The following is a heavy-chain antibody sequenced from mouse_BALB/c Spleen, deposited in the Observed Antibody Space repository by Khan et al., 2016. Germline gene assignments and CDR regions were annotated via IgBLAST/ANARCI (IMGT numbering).Heavy chain of an antibody. CDR2: INTHSGVP. D-gene: IGHD3-1*01. J-gene: IGHJ4*01. V-gene: IGHV9-4*02. CDR3: ARWSSDYAMDY. Sequence: QIQLVQSGPELKKPGETVRISCKASGYTFTTAGMQWVQKMPGKGLKWIGWINTHSGVPKYAEDFKGRFAFSLETSASTAYLQISNLKNEDTATYFCARWSSDYAMDYWGQGTSVTVSS. CDR1: GYTFTTAG.